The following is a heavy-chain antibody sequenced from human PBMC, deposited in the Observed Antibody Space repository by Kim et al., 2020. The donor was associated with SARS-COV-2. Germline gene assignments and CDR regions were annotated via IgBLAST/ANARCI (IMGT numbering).Heavy chain of an antibody. CDR3: VRGYFGYDGNYYYGVDV. CDR2: LRQDGSDK. D-gene: IGHD5-12*01. Sequence: GGSLRLSCAASGFIFNNYWMSWVRQAPGKGLEWVASLRQDGSDKNYLDSVRGRFTISRDNAENSLYLQMRSLRAEDMAIYYCVRGYFGYDGNYYYGVDVWGQGTTVTVSS. V-gene: IGHV3-7*01. J-gene: IGHJ6*02. CDR1: GFIFNNYW.